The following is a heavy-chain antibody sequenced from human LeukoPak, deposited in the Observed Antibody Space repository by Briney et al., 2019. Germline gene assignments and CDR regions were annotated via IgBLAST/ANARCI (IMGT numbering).Heavy chain of an antibody. CDR1: GFTFDDYG. D-gene: IGHD2-2*01. Sequence: PGGSLRLSCAASGFTFDDYGMSWVRQAPGKGLEWVSGINWNGGSTGYADSVKGRFTISRDNAKNSLYLQMNSLRAEDTALYYCARTGPAAMGLYYYYYYMDVWGKGTTVTVSS. V-gene: IGHV3-20*04. J-gene: IGHJ6*03. CDR3: ARTGPAAMGLYYYYYYMDV. CDR2: INWNGGST.